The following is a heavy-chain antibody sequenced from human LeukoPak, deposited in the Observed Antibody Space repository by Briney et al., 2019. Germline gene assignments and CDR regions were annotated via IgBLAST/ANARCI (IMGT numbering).Heavy chain of an antibody. Sequence: GGPLRLSCAASGFTFSSYWMSWVRQAPGKGLEWVANIKQDGSEKYYVDSVKGRFTISRDNAKNSLYLQMNSPRAEDTAVYYCARARDYYDSSGYCYFDYWGQGTLVTVSS. J-gene: IGHJ4*02. V-gene: IGHV3-7*01. CDR3: ARARDYYDSSGYCYFDY. D-gene: IGHD3-22*01. CDR1: GFTFSSYW. CDR2: IKQDGSEK.